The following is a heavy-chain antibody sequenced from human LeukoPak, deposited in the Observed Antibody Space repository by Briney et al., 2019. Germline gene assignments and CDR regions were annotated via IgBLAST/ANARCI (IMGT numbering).Heavy chain of an antibody. CDR2: IYTSGRT. CDR1: GGSITFGSYY. J-gene: IGHJ4*02. CDR3: ARARVIPASFDD. D-gene: IGHD3-16*02. V-gene: IGHV4-61*02. Sequence: SQTLSLTCTVSGGSITFGSYYWTWIRRPAGKGLEWIGRIYTSGRTFYNPSLKSRVTISMDTSMNQFSLRLNSVTAADTAVYYCARARVIPASFDDWGQGVLVTVSS.